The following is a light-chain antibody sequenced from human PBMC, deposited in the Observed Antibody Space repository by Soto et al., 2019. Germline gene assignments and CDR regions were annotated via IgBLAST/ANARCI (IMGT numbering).Light chain of an antibody. CDR2: AAS. V-gene: IGKV1-8*01. CDR3: QQYYSYPRT. CDR1: QGISSY. Sequence: AIGMTQAPSALSATTGDRVTITCRASQGISSYLAWYQQKPGKAPKLLIYAASTLQSGVPSRFSGSGSGTDFTLTISCLHSEDFAPYYCQQYYSYPRTFGQGTKVDIK. J-gene: IGKJ1*01.